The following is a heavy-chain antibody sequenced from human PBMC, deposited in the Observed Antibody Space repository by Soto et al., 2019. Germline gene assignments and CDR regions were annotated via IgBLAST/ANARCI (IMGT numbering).Heavy chain of an antibody. J-gene: IGHJ5*02. V-gene: IGHV1-24*01. Sequence: EASVKVSCKVSGYSLPGLSIHWVRQSPGKGLEWMGGFDPEDGESIYAQNFQGRVTLTEDTSTDTAYMELNSLSSEDTAVLYCTAGTSRVFPTPLESWGQGTLVTV. CDR3: TAGTSRVFPTPLES. CDR1: GYSLPGLS. CDR2: FDPEDGES. D-gene: IGHD3-3*01.